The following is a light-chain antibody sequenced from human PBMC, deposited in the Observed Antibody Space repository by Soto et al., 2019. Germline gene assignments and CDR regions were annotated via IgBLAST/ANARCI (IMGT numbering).Light chain of an antibody. CDR3: RQYYSYTLT. J-gene: IGKJ4*01. CDR1: QGISSY. Sequence: AIRMTQSPSSCSASTGDRVTITCRSSQGISSYLAWYQQKPGKAPKLLIYAASTLQSGVPSRFSGSGFGTDFTLSISSLKAEDFATYYCRQYYSYTLTFGGGTKGEIK. V-gene: IGKV1-8*01. CDR2: AAS.